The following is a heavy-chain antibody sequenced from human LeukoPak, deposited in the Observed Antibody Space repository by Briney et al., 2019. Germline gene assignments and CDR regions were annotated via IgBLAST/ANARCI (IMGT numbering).Heavy chain of an antibody. V-gene: IGHV3-11*01. CDR3: ARVAAAGRRYWYFDL. CDR2: ISTSGSTI. D-gene: IGHD6-13*01. Sequence: GGSLRLSCAASGFTFSDYYMSWIRQAPGKGLEWISYISTSGSTIHYGDSVKGRFTISRDNAKKSLYLQMNSLRAEDTAVYYCARVAAAGRRYWYFDLWGRGTLVTVSS. CDR1: GFTFSDYY. J-gene: IGHJ2*01.